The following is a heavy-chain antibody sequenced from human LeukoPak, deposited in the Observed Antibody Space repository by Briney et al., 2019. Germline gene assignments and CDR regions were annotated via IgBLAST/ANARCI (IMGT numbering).Heavy chain of an antibody. V-gene: IGHV3-21*01. CDR3: ARDLDIAAAGSFYFDY. D-gene: IGHD6-13*01. Sequence: GGSLRLSCAAPGFTFSSYSMNWVRQAPGKGLEWVSSISSSSSYIYYADSVKGRFTISRDNAKNSLYLQMNSLRAEDTAVYYCARDLDIAAAGSFYFDYWGQGTLVTVSS. J-gene: IGHJ4*02. CDR1: GFTFSSYS. CDR2: ISSSSSYI.